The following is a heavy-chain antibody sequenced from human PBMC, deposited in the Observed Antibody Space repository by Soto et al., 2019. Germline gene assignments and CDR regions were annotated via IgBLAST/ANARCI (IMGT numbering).Heavy chain of an antibody. CDR2: ISDDGSST. J-gene: IGHJ4*02. V-gene: IGHV3-74*01. CDR3: ARGTVGDHDFGDH. Sequence: EVQLVESGGRLVQPGGSLRLSCAASGFTFSSYWMHWVRQVPGKGLVWVSRISDDGSSTSYAESVRGRFIISRDNAKNPLYPPRNSLRAEDTAVYYSARGTVGDHDFGDHWGQGTGVAVSS. CDR1: GFTFSSYW. D-gene: IGHD3-16*01.